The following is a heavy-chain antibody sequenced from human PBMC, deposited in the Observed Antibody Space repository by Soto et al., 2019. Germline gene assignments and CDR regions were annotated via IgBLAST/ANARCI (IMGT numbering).Heavy chain of an antibody. D-gene: IGHD3-16*02. J-gene: IGHJ5*02. Sequence: SETLSLTCAVYGGSFSGYYWSWIRQPPGKGLEWIGEINHSGSTNYNPSLKSRVTISVDTSKNQFSLKLSSVTAADTAVYYCARKGYDYVWGSYRFQKFNWFDPWGQGTLVTVTS. CDR2: INHSGST. V-gene: IGHV4-34*01. CDR1: GGSFSGYY. CDR3: ARKGYDYVWGSYRFQKFNWFDP.